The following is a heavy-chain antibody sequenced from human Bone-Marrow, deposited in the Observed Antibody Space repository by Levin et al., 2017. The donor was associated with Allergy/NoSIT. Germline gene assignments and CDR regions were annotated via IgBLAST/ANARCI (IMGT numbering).Heavy chain of an antibody. CDR1: GFKFSDRG. CDR3: ARPWTIVVVTGVPIEY. V-gene: IGHV3-33*01. CDR2: IWYDGTNK. J-gene: IGHJ4*02. Sequence: PGESLKISCAASGFKFSDRGMHWVRQAPGKGLEWVGIIWYDGTNKHYADSVRGRFTISRDNSKNTLYLQMNSLRAEDTAVYYCARPWTIVVVTGVPIEYWGQGTLVTVSS. D-gene: IGHD2-21*02.